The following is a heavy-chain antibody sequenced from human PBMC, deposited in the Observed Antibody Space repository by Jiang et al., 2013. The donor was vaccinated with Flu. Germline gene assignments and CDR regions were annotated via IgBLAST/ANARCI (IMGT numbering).Heavy chain of an antibody. Sequence: GGSISSGYHCWSWIRQPAGKRLEWIGRIYASGSTSYNPSLKGRVTMSVDTSKNQFSLKLSSVTAADTAVYYCARDAAAAQPARAFDIWGQGTMVTVSS. CDR2: IYASGST. J-gene: IGHJ3*02. CDR3: ARDAAAAQPARAFDI. CDR1: GGSISSGYHC. D-gene: IGHD6-13*01. V-gene: IGHV4-61*02.